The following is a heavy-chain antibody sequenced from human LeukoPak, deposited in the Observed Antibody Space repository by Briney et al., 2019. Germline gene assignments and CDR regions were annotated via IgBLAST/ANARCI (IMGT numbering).Heavy chain of an antibody. CDR1: GFTFSSYA. CDR3: ARDGNYGDYAVAFDY. D-gene: IGHD4-17*01. V-gene: IGHV3-30*04. J-gene: IGHJ4*02. Sequence: GRSLRLSCAASGFTFSSYAMHWVRQAPGKGLEWVAVIPYDGSNKYYADSVKGRFTISRDNSKNTLYLQMNSLRAEDTAVYYCARDGNYGDYAVAFDYWGQGTLVTVSS. CDR2: IPYDGSNK.